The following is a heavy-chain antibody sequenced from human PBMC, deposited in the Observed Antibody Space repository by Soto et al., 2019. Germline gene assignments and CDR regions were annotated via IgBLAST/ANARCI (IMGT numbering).Heavy chain of an antibody. V-gene: IGHV1-8*01. CDR3: ASQVEVRWLVRARWFDP. CDR1: GYTFTSYD. J-gene: IGHJ5*02. Sequence: ASVKVSCKASGYTFTSYDINWVRQATGQGLEWMGWMNPNSGNTGYAQKFQGRVTMTRNTSISTAYMELSSLRSEDTAVYYCASQVEVRWLVRARWFDPWGQGTLVTVSS. CDR2: MNPNSGNT. D-gene: IGHD6-19*01.